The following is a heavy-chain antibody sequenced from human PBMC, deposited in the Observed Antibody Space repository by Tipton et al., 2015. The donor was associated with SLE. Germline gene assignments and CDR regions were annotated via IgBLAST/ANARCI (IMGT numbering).Heavy chain of an antibody. CDR3: VKPYASMIVVVKGAFDI. CDR1: GFTFSSYE. CDR2: ISSSGSTI. Sequence: SLRLSCAASGFTFSSYEMNWVRQAPGKGLEWVSYISSSGSTIYYADSVKGRFTISRDNAKNSLYLQMNSLRAEDTAVYYCVKPYASMIVVVKGAFDIWGQGTMVTVSS. V-gene: IGHV3-48*03. J-gene: IGHJ3*02. D-gene: IGHD3-22*01.